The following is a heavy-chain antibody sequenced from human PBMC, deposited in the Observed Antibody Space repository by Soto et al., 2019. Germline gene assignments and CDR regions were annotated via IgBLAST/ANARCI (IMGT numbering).Heavy chain of an antibody. CDR1: GGPISSYY. D-gene: IGHD3-16*01. J-gene: IGHJ3*02. Sequence: TSETLSLTCTVSGGPISSYYWSWIRQPPGKGLEWIGYIYYSGSTNYNPSLKSRVTISVDTSKNQFSLKLSSVTAADTAVYYCARGGGAVDIWGQGTMVTVS. V-gene: IGHV4-59*01. CDR3: ARGGGAVDI. CDR2: IYYSGST.